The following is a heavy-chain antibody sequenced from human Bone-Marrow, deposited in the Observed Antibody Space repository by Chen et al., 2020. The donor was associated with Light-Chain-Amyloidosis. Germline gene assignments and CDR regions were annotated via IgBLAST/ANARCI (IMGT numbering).Heavy chain of an antibody. CDR2: ISSSSSYI. D-gene: IGHD6-19*01. J-gene: IGHJ4*02. CDR1: GFTFSSYS. V-gene: IGHV3-21*01. CDR3: ARRGAVAGIIDY. Sequence: DVQLVESGGGLVKPGGSLRLSCAASGFTFSSYSMNWVRQAPGKGLEWVSTISSSSSYIYYADSVKGRFTISRDNAKNSLYLQMNSLRAEDTAVYYWARRGAVAGIIDYWGQGTLVTVSS.